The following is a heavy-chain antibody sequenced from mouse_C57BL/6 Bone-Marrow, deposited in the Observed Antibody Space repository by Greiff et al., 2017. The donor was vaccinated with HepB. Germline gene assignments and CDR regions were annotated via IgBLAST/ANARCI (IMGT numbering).Heavy chain of an antibody. CDR1: GFTFSSYG. CDR2: ISSGGSYT. D-gene: IGHD1-1*01. V-gene: IGHV5-6*01. J-gene: IGHJ3*01. CDR3: ASLYGSTPWFAY. Sequence: EVNVVESGGDLVKPGGSLKLSCAASGFTFSSYGMSWVRQTPDKRLEWVATISSGGSYTYYPDSVKGRFTISRDNAKNTLYLQMSSLKSEDTAMYYCASLYGSTPWFAYWGQGTLVTVSA.